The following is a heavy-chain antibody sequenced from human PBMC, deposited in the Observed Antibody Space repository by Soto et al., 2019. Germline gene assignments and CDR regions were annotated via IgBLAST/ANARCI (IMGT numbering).Heavy chain of an antibody. CDR2: IKQDGSEK. V-gene: IGHV3-7*01. CDR3: ARGPGGYSYGYYYYYGMDV. D-gene: IGHD5-18*01. J-gene: IGHJ6*02. CDR1: GFTFSSYW. Sequence: EVQLVESGGGLVQPGGSLRLSCAASGFTFSSYWMSWVRQAPGKGLEWVANIKQDGSEKYYVDSVKGRFTISRDNAKNSLYLQMNSLRAEDTAVYYCARGPGGYSYGYYYYYGMDVWGQGTTVTVSS.